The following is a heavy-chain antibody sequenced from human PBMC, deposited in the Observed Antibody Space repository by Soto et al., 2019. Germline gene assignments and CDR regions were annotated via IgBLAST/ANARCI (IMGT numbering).Heavy chain of an antibody. J-gene: IGHJ6*02. Sequence: SSETLSLTCAVSGGSISSSNWWSWVRQPPGKGLEWIGEINHSGSTNYNPSLKSRVTISVDTSKNQFSLKLSSVTAADTAVYYCARGLRRAYYYDSSGYWAQSNYYYGMDVWGQGTTVTVSS. CDR2: INHSGST. CDR1: GGSISSSNW. D-gene: IGHD3-22*01. V-gene: IGHV4-4*02. CDR3: ARGLRRAYYYDSSGYWAQSNYYYGMDV.